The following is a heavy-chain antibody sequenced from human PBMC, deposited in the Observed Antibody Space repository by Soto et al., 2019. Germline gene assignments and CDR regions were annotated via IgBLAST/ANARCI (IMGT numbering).Heavy chain of an antibody. V-gene: IGHV4-39*01. CDR1: GGSISRSTYN. Sequence: QLQLQESGPGLVKPSETLSLTCSVSGGSISRSTYNWGWIRQPPGKGLAWIGSFYYSGSTYYNPSIKSRVTISVDTSQNQFSLKLSSMTAAYTAVYYCAKIPFVHYYFYMDVWGKGATVTVSS. CDR2: FYYSGST. D-gene: IGHD6-6*01. J-gene: IGHJ6*03. CDR3: AKIPFVHYYFYMDV.